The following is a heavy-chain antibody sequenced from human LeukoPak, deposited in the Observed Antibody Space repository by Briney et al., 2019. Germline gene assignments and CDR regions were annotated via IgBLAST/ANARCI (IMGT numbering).Heavy chain of an antibody. Sequence: GGSLRLSCAASGFTFPSYAMSWVRQAPGKGLEWVSAISGSGGSAYYADSVKGRFTISRDNSKNTLYLQMNSLRAEDTALYYCAKDQRVVTPYYFDYWGQGTLVTVSS. D-gene: IGHD4-23*01. V-gene: IGHV3-23*01. J-gene: IGHJ4*02. CDR3: AKDQRVVTPYYFDY. CDR2: ISGSGGSA. CDR1: GFTFPSYA.